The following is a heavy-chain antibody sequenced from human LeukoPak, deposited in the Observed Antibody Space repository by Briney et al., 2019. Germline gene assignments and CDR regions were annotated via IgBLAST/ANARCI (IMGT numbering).Heavy chain of an antibody. D-gene: IGHD5-12*01. J-gene: IGHJ4*02. CDR1: GYTFTGYY. Sequence: ASVKVSCKASGYTFTGYYMHWVRQAPGQGVEWMGWINPNSGGTNYAQKFQGRVTMTRDTSISTAYMELSRLRSDDTAVYYCASAYSGYDFVDYWGQGTLVTVSS. V-gene: IGHV1-2*02. CDR2: INPNSGGT. CDR3: ASAYSGYDFVDY.